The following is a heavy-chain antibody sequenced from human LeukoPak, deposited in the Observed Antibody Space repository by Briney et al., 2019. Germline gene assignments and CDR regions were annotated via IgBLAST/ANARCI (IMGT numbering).Heavy chain of an antibody. CDR3: ARGPIIDIVVIPAAADYYHMDV. CDR1: GYALTSYG. CDR2: ISAYNGNT. D-gene: IGHD2-2*01. Sequence: ASVKVSCKASGYALTSYGISWVRQAPGQGLEWMGWISAYNGNTRYAQKLQGRVTMTTDSSTSTAYMELRSLRSDDTAVYYCARGPIIDIVVIPAAADYYHMDVWGKGTTVTVSS. V-gene: IGHV1-18*01. J-gene: IGHJ6*03.